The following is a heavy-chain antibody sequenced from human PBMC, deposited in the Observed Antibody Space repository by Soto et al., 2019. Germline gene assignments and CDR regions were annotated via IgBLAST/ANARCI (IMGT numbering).Heavy chain of an antibody. D-gene: IGHD3-22*01. J-gene: IGHJ4*02. CDR2: IYYSGST. Sequence: SETLSLTCTVSGGSISSSSYYWGWIRQPPGKGLEWIGSIYYSGSTYYNPSLKSRVTISVDTSKNQFSLKLSSVTAADTAVYYCARAPRDYYDSSGSYYFDYWGQGTLVTVSS. V-gene: IGHV4-39*01. CDR1: GGSISSSSYY. CDR3: ARAPRDYYDSSGSYYFDY.